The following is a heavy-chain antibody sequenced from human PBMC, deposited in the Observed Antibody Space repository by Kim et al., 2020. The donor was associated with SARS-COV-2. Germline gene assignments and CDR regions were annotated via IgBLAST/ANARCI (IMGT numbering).Heavy chain of an antibody. J-gene: IGHJ6*02. CDR2: T. V-gene: IGHV3-23*01. D-gene: IGHD6-6*01. Sequence: TYYADSGKGRFTITRDNSKNTLYLQMNSVRAEDTAVYYCARGVGKYNGMNNWGQGTTVTVSS. CDR3: ARGVGKYNGMNN.